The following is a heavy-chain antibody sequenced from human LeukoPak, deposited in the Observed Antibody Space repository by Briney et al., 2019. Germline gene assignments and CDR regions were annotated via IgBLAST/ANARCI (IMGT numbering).Heavy chain of an antibody. V-gene: IGHV1-2*02. CDR2: INPNSGGT. CDR3: AREAIVVVPAAMDY. D-gene: IGHD2-2*01. J-gene: IGHJ4*02. Sequence: ASVKVSCKASGYTFIGYYMHWVRLAPGQGLEWMGWINPNSGGTNYAQKFQGRVTMTRDTSISTAYMELSRLRSDDTAVYYCAREAIVVVPAAMDYWGQGTLVTVSS. CDR1: GYTFIGYY.